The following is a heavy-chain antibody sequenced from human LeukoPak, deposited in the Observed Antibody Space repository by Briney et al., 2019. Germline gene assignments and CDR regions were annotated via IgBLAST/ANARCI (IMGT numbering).Heavy chain of an antibody. CDR2: ISSSSSTI. J-gene: IGHJ4*02. Sequence: GGSLRLSCAASGFAFSSYSMNWVRQAPGKGLEWVSYISSSSSTIYYADSVKGRFTISRDNAKNSLYLQMNSLRAEDTAVYYCARVLYCSSTSCYGQFDYWGQGTLVTVSS. CDR1: GFAFSSYS. V-gene: IGHV3-48*01. D-gene: IGHD2-2*01. CDR3: ARVLYCSSTSCYGQFDY.